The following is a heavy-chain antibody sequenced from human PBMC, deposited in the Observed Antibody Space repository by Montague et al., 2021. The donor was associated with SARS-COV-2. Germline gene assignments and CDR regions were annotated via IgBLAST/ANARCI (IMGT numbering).Heavy chain of an antibody. CDR1: GGSFSGHY. J-gene: IGHJ4*02. CDR2: INHSGST. CDR3: ARGARQGYGFRLGSFDY. D-gene: IGHD3-10*01. V-gene: IGHV4-34*01. Sequence: SETLSLTCAVYGGSFSGHYWNWIRQPPGKGLEWIGEINHSGSTNNPSLKSRVTMSVDTSKNQFSPKLGSVTAADTAVYYCARGARQGYGFRLGSFDYWGQGTLVTVSS.